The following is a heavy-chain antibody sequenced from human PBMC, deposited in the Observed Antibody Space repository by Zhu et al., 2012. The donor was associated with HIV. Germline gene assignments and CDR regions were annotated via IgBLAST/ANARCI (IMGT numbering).Heavy chain of an antibody. Sequence: QVQLQQWGAGLLKPSETLSLTCAVYGGSFSGFYWNWIRQPPGKALEWIGEINHSGNSNYNVSLKSRVAMSVDTSKNQFSPKLTSVAAADTAFYYCARGGFRYSASGSYSFDSWGQGTLVTVSS. V-gene: IGHV4-34*01. D-gene: IGHD3-10*01. J-gene: IGHJ4*02. CDR3: ARGGFRYSASGSYSFDS. CDR1: GGSFSGFY. CDR2: INHSGNS.